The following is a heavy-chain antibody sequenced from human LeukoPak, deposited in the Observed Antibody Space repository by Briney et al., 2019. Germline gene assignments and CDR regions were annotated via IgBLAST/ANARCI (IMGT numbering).Heavy chain of an antibody. V-gene: IGHV3-21*01. D-gene: IGHD3-3*01. CDR1: GFTFSSYS. J-gene: IGHJ6*02. Sequence: PGGSLRLSCAASGFTFSSYSMNWVRQAPGKGLEWVSPISSSSSYIYYADSVKGRFTISRDNAKNSLYLQMNSLRAEDTAVYYCARGPRGRITIFGVVPSPNYYGMDVWGQGTTVTVSS. CDR3: ARGPRGRITIFGVVPSPNYYGMDV. CDR2: ISSSSSYI.